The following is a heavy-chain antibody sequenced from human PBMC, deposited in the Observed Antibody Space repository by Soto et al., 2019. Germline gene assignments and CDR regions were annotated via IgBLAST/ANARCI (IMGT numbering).Heavy chain of an antibody. D-gene: IGHD3-3*01. V-gene: IGHV4-30-4*01. CDR1: GGSISSGDYS. J-gene: IGHJ5*01. CDR3: ARGVFFFGLVSRFWFYS. Sequence: TLSLTCTVSGGSISSGDYSWSWVRQSPGKGLEWIGHIYNSGITYYNPSLKSRVVISIDTSRNQFSLRLNSLTAADRAVYFCARGVFFFGLVSRFWFYSCAQRTVVPVS. CDR2: IYNSGIT.